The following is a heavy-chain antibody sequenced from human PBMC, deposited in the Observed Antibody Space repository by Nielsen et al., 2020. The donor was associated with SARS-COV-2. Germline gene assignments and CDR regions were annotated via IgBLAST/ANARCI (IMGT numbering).Heavy chain of an antibody. V-gene: IGHV3-7*03. J-gene: IGHJ6*02. CDR1: GFTLSSYW. D-gene: IGHD4-11*01. Sequence: GESLKISCEVSGFTLSSYWMSWVRQAPGKGLEWVANIKQDGTEKFYVDSVKGRFTISRDNAKNSLYLQMNSLRAEDTAVYYCARGDYSYYYYGMDVWGQGTTVTVSS. CDR2: IKQDGTEK. CDR3: ARGDYSYYYYGMDV.